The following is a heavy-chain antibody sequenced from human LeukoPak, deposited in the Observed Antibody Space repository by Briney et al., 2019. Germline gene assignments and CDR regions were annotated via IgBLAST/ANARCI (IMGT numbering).Heavy chain of an antibody. CDR1: GGSISSYY. V-gene: IGHV4-4*07. J-gene: IGHJ5*02. Sequence: PSETLSLTCTVSGGSISSYYWSWIRQPAGKGLEWIGRIYTSGSTNYNPSLKSRVTMSVDTSKNQFSLKLSSVTAADTAVYYCARDTSLYGSGRLYNWFDPWGQGTLVTVSS. D-gene: IGHD3-10*01. CDR2: IYTSGST. CDR3: ARDTSLYGSGRLYNWFDP.